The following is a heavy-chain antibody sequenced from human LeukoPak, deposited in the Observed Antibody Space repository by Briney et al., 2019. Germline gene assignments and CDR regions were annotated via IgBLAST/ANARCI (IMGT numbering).Heavy chain of an antibody. CDR1: GFSFSSNY. V-gene: IGHV3-66*01. CDR2: IYSGGTT. J-gene: IGHJ4*02. CDR3: TKERVGPSWGAFDY. D-gene: IGHD1-26*01. Sequence: GGSLRLSCAASGFSFSSNYMSWVRQAPGKGPEWVSVIYSGGTTYYSDYVKGRFSISRDNSKNTLYLQMNSLRDEDTAIYYCTKERVGPSWGAFDYWGQGTLVTVSS.